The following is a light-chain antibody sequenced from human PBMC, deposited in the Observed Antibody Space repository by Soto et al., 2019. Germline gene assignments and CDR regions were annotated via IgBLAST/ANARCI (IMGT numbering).Light chain of an antibody. CDR3: HQRQYWPPIT. V-gene: IGKV3-11*01. J-gene: IGKJ5*01. CDR2: DAS. Sequence: VVLTQSPATLSLSPGERATLSYRTSLSVSVYLDWYQQKPGQAPRLLISDASNRATGIPARFSGSGSGTDFTLTISSLEPEDFAVYYCHQRQYWPPITFGQGTRLEI. CDR1: LSVSVY.